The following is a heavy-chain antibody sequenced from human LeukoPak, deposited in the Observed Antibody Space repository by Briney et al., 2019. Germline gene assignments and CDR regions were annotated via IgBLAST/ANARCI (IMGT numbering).Heavy chain of an antibody. V-gene: IGHV3-74*01. CDR2: ISSDASTT. Sequence: QLGGSVRLSCAASGFTFSTYWMHWIRQDPGKGLVWVSRISSDASTTSYADPVKGRFTISRDNAQNSLYLQMNSLRAEDTAVYYCARETGDSSSWSDGFDIWGQGTMVTVSS. D-gene: IGHD6-13*01. CDR3: ARETGDSSSWSDGFDI. CDR1: GFTFSTYW. J-gene: IGHJ3*02.